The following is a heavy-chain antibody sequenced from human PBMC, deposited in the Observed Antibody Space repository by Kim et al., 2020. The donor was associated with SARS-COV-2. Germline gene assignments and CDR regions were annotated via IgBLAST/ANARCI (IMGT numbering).Heavy chain of an antibody. Sequence: GGSLRLSCAASGFTINNYPMHWVRQAPGKGLEWVAVVVYDDNDKYYADSVKGRFTISRDRSSNTLYLQMNSLTAEDTAVYYCARDRKISYYYNLDVWGEG. CDR3: ARDRKISYYYNLDV. J-gene: IGHJ6*02. V-gene: IGHV3-30-3*01. CDR1: GFTINNYP. CDR2: VVYDDNDK.